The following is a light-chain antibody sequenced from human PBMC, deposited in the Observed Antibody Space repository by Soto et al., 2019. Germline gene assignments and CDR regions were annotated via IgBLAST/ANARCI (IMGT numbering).Light chain of an antibody. J-gene: IGLJ1*01. Sequence: QSALAEPASVSGSPGQSITISCTGASSDVGGYDFVSWYQHHPGTPPKLIIYEVTHRPSGVSPRFSGSKSARTASLTISGLQVEDEADYFCGSYSSTTTRELFGTGTKVTVL. CDR3: GSYSSTTTREL. CDR2: EVT. CDR1: SSDVGGYDF. V-gene: IGLV2-14*01.